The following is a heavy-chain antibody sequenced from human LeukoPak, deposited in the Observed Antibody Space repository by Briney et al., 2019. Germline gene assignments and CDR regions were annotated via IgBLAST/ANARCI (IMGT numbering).Heavy chain of an antibody. V-gene: IGHV3-21*01. CDR1: GSTFSTYS. J-gene: IGHJ4*02. D-gene: IGHD6-19*01. CDR2: ISSTSSYI. Sequence: GGSLRLSCAVSGSTFSTYSMNWVRQAPGKGLEWVSSISSTSSYIYYADSVKGRFTISRDNAQKSLYLQMNSLRAEDTAVYYCARVGYSSGWYFDYWGQGTLVTVSS. CDR3: ARVGYSSGWYFDY.